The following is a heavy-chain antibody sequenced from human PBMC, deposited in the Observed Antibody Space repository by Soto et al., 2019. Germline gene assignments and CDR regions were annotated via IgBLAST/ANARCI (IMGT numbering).Heavy chain of an antibody. J-gene: IGHJ4*02. CDR3: ARKNYDFWSGYLPGFDY. CDR1: GGSFSGYY. Sequence: SETLSLTCAVYGGSFSGYYWSWIRQPPGKGLEWIGEINHSGSTNYNPSLKGRVTISVDTSKSQFSLKLSSVTAADTAVYYCARKNYDFWSGYLPGFDYWGQGTLVTVSS. V-gene: IGHV4-34*01. D-gene: IGHD3-3*01. CDR2: INHSGST.